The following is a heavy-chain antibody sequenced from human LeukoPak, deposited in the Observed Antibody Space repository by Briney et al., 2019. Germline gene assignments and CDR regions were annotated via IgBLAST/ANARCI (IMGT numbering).Heavy chain of an antibody. J-gene: IGHJ4*02. CDR2: ISHNGSNL. D-gene: IGHD6-19*01. CDR1: GFTFNTYS. CDR3: AREHSFITVSGRWFDF. V-gene: IGHV3-30*04. Sequence: GALSLSFAASGFTFNTYSMHWVRPAPGKGREWVALISHNGSNLAYSDSVKGQFTISRDNSKNTLYLQMNSLRAEDTAVYYCAREHSFITVSGRWFDFWGQGTLVTVSS.